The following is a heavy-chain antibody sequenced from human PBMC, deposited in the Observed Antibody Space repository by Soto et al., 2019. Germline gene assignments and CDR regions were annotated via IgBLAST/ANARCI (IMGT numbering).Heavy chain of an antibody. CDR1: GDSVSSGDYF. D-gene: IGHD3-22*01. CDR2: IQASGNT. Sequence: SETLSLTCTVSGDSVSSGDYFWSWIRQPPGKGLEWIAYIQASGNTNYSPSLNSRAYISIDASKNQFSLILTSVTAADTAIYSCMRTNSRGHWAAWYWGQGTLVTVYS. V-gene: IGHV4-61*08. CDR3: MRTNSRGHWAAWY. J-gene: IGHJ4*02.